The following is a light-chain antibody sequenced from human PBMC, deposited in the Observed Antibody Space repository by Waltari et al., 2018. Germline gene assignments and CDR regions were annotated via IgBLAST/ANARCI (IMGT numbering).Light chain of an antibody. Sequence: QSVLTQPPSVSAAPGQRVTISCSGSSSNIGNNYVSWYQQLPGKAPKPLIYENYRRPSGMSDRFSASKSGTSATLGITGLQTGDEADYYCGSWDTSLSTYVFGSATKVTVL. CDR2: ENY. CDR1: SSNIGNNY. CDR3: GSWDTSLSTYV. V-gene: IGLV1-51*02. J-gene: IGLJ1*01.